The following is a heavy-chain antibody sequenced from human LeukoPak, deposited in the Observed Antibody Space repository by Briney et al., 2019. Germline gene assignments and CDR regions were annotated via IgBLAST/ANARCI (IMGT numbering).Heavy chain of an antibody. D-gene: IGHD4-17*01. Sequence: GASVKVSCKASGYTFTGYCMHWVRQAPGQGLEWMGRINPNSGGTNYAQQFQGRVTMTTDTSITTAYMELSRLKSDDTAVYYCARVFDYGDFQARWGQGTLVSVSS. CDR1: GYTFTGYC. J-gene: IGHJ4*02. CDR3: ARVFDYGDFQAR. CDR2: INPNSGGT. V-gene: IGHV1-2*06.